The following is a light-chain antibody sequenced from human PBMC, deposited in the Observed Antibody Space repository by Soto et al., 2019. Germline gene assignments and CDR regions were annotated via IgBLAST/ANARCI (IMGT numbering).Light chain of an antibody. CDR3: SSYTSANTWV. CDR2: EVS. Sequence: QSVLTQPASVSGSPGQSITISCTGSSSDIGGYNFVSWYQQYPGKAPKLMICEVSNRPSGVSDRFSGSKSGNTASLSISGLQAEGEANYYCSSYTSANTWVFGGGTKVTVL. V-gene: IGLV2-14*01. J-gene: IGLJ3*02. CDR1: SSDIGGYNF.